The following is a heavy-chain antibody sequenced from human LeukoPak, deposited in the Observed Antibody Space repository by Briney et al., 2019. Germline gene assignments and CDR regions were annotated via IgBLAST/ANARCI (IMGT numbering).Heavy chain of an antibody. CDR3: AKAGTNIVAFDY. J-gene: IGHJ4*02. CDR1: GFTFSSYG. CDR2: ISYDGSNK. V-gene: IGHV3-30*18. D-gene: IGHD5-12*01. Sequence: GGSLRLSCAASGFTFSSYGMHWVRQVPGKGLEWVAVISYDGSNKYYADSVKGRFTISRDNSKNTLYLQMNSLRAEDTAVYYCAKAGTNIVAFDYWGQGTLVTVSS.